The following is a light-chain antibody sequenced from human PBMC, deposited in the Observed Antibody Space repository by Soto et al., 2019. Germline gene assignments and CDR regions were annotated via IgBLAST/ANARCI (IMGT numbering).Light chain of an antibody. J-gene: IGKJ2*01. V-gene: IGKV3-15*01. Sequence: EIVMTQSPATLSVSPGERATLSCRASQSVSSNLAWYQQKPGQAPRLLIYGASTRATGIPARFRGSGSGTEFTLTISRLQSEDFAVYYCQQYNKWPTYTFGQGTKLEIK. CDR3: QQYNKWPTYT. CDR2: GAS. CDR1: QSVSSN.